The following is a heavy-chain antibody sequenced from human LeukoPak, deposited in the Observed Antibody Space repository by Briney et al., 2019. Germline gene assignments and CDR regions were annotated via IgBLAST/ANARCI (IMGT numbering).Heavy chain of an antibody. V-gene: IGHV3-48*02. Sequence: PGGSLRLSCAVSGFTFSTYSMNWVRQAPGKGLEWVSYICSSSSTIYYADSVKGRFTISRDNAKNSLYLQMNSLRDEDTAVYYCAKDSDYYHSSGYYYAYFQHWGQGTLVTVSS. J-gene: IGHJ1*01. CDR2: ICSSSSTI. D-gene: IGHD3-22*01. CDR3: AKDSDYYHSSGYYYAYFQH. CDR1: GFTFSTYS.